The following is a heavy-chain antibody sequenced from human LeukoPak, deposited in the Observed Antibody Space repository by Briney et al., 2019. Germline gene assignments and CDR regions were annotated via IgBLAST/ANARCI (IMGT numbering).Heavy chain of an antibody. D-gene: IGHD1-26*01. J-gene: IGHJ4*02. V-gene: IGHV3-48*03. Sequence: GGSLRLSCAASGFTFSSYEMNWVRQGPGKGLGSGSDISSSGSAIYYADSVKGRFTTSRDNAKNSLYLQMNSLRAEDTAVYYCARARGRPSGSILEPYYFDYWGPGTLVTVSS. CDR2: ISSSGSAI. CDR1: GFTFSSYE. CDR3: ARARGRPSGSILEPYYFDY.